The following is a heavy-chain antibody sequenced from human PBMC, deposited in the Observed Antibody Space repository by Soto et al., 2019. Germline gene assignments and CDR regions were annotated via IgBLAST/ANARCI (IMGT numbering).Heavy chain of an antibody. CDR1: GYGFTTYG. CDR2: ISSHNGNT. CDR3: ARGRYGEY. V-gene: IGHV1-18*01. Sequence: QVHLVQSGAEVKKPGASVKVSCKGSGYGFTTYGITWVRQAPGQVLEWMAWISSHNGNTNYAQKLQGRVTVTRDTSTSTAYMELRSLRYDDTAVYYCARGRYGEYWGQGALVTVSA. J-gene: IGHJ4*02. D-gene: IGHD3-10*01.